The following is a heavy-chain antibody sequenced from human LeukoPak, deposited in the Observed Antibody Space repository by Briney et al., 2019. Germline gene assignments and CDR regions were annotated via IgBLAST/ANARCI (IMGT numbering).Heavy chain of an antibody. CDR2: IYTSGST. Sequence: PSETLSLTCTVSGGSISSYYWSWIRQPAGKGLEWIGRIYTSGSTNYNPSPKSRVTMSVDTSKNQFSLKLSSVTAADTAVYYCARGVYYDSSGSTDAFDIWGQGTMVTVSS. V-gene: IGHV4-4*07. CDR3: ARGVYYDSSGSTDAFDI. CDR1: GGSISSYY. D-gene: IGHD3-22*01. J-gene: IGHJ3*02.